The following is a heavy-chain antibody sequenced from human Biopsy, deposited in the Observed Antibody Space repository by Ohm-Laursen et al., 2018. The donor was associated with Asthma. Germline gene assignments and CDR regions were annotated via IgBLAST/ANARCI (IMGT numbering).Heavy chain of an antibody. CDR2: IIPVFGTS. CDR3: AREVSTVDYGYYYFAMDV. J-gene: IGHJ6*02. CDR1: GGTFSRYA. V-gene: IGHV1-69*13. Sequence: GASVKVSCKASGGTFSRYAISCVRQAPGQGLEWMGGIIPVFGTSNYAQKFQGRVTFTADGSTSSAYMELSSLTSEDSAVYYCAREVSTVDYGYYYFAMDVWGQGATVTVSS. D-gene: IGHD4-17*01.